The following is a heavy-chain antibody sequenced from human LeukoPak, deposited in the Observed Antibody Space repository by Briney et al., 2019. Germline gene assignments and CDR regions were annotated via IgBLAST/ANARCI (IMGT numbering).Heavy chain of an antibody. CDR1: GYTFTAYY. V-gene: IGHV1-2*02. Sequence: ASVKVSCKASGYTFTAYYMHWLRQAPGQGLEWMGWINPNSGGPNYAPRFQGRVTMTRATSISTAYMERSRLRSDDPAGFTWAGGYFTSSACYFCDCWGQGSLVTVCS. CDR2: INPNSGGP. J-gene: IGHJ4*02. CDR3: AGGYFTSSACYFCDC. D-gene: IGHD2-2*01.